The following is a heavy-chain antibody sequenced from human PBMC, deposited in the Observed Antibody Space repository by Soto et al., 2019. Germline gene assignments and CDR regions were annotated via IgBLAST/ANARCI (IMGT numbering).Heavy chain of an antibody. CDR2: IVVGSGNT. Sequence: QMQLVQSGPEVKKPGTSVKVSCRASGFTFSRSAMQWVRQARGQRLEWIGWIVVGSGNTNYAQKFQERVTISRDMSTSTGYMELSSLRSEDTAVYYCAARTETNPGYYYMDVWGKGTTVTVSS. V-gene: IGHV1-58*02. CDR1: GFTFSRSA. CDR3: AARTETNPGYYYMDV. J-gene: IGHJ6*03. D-gene: IGHD1-1*01.